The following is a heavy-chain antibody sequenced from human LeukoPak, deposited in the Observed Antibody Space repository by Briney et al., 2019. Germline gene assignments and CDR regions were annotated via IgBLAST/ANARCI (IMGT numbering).Heavy chain of an antibody. D-gene: IGHD1-26*01. V-gene: IGHV5-51*01. CDR3: ARRDGTYSPYYYYYYMDV. CDR2: IYPGDSDT. CDR1: GYRFASYW. J-gene: IGHJ6*03. Sequence: RGESLKISCKGSGYRFASYWIGWVRQMPGKGLEWMGIIYPGDSDTRYSPSFQGQVTISADKSISTAYLQWSSLKASDTAMYYCARRDGTYSPYYYYYYMDVWGKGTTVTVSS.